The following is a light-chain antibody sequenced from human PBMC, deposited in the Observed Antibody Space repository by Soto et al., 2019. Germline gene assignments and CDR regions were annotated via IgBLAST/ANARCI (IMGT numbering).Light chain of an antibody. CDR3: SSYTSSSLYV. CDR1: SSDVGGYNY. CDR2: EVS. J-gene: IGLJ1*01. Sequence: QSVLTQPASVSGSPGQSITISCTGTSSDVGGYNYVSWYQQHPGKAPKLMIYEVSNRPSGVSNRFSGSKSGNTASLTISGLQAEDGADYYCSSYTSSSLYVFGTGTRAPS. V-gene: IGLV2-14*01.